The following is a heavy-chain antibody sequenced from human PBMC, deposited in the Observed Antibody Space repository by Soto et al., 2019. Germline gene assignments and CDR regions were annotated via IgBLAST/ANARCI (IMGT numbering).Heavy chain of an antibody. CDR1: GFSFRSYA. Sequence: GGSLRLSCAASGFSFRSYAMSWVRQAPGEGLEWVSGINTGGVDTYYADSVKGRLTISRDNSKNTLYLQMNSLRAEDTAVYYCAKDGPRPWSYVYSLDLWGQGTPVTVSS. D-gene: IGHD1-26*01. V-gene: IGHV3-23*01. J-gene: IGHJ5*02. CDR3: AKDGPRPWSYVYSLDL. CDR2: INTGGVDT.